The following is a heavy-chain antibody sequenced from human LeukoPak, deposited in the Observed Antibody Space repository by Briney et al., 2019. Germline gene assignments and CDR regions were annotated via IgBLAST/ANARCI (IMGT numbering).Heavy chain of an antibody. V-gene: IGHV3-33*08. CDR2: IWFDGKNQ. CDR3: ARDRHCVNGVCHSPAGMDV. Sequence: PGGSLRLSCAASGFTFSTYAMSWVRQAPGKGLEWVADIWFDGKNQHFADSVRGRFAISRDNSKNTVYLQINSLRAEDTAVYYCARDRHCVNGVCHSPAGMDVWGQGTTVTVSS. J-gene: IGHJ6*02. D-gene: IGHD2-8*01. CDR1: GFTFSTYA.